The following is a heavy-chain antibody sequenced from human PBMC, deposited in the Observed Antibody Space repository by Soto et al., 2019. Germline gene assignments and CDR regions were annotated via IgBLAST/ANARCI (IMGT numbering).Heavy chain of an antibody. J-gene: IGHJ5*02. CDR1: GGSISSGGYY. Sequence: TLSLTCTVSGGSISSGGYYGTWIRQHPGKGLEWIGYIYYSGSTYYNPSLKSRVTISVDTSKNQFSLKLSSVTAADTAVYYCARVPSDIVAIGVFAPWGPVTRVTV. D-gene: IGHD2-15*01. CDR3: ARVPSDIVAIGVFAP. CDR2: IYYSGST. V-gene: IGHV4-31*03.